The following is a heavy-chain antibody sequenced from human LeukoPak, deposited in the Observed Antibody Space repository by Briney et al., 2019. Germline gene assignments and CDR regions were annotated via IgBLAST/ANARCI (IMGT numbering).Heavy chain of an antibody. Sequence: SVKVSCKASGGTFSSYAISWVRQAPGQGLEWMGGIIPIFGTANYAQKFQGRVTITADESTSTAYMGLSSLRSEDTAVYYCARSGRIVGADFDYWGQGTLVTVSS. D-gene: IGHD1-26*01. J-gene: IGHJ4*02. V-gene: IGHV1-69*13. CDR1: GGTFSSYA. CDR3: ARSGRIVGADFDY. CDR2: IIPIFGTA.